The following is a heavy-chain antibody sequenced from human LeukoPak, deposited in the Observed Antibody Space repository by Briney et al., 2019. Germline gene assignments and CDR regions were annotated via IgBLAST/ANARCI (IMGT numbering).Heavy chain of an antibody. CDR1: GFTFSDYW. J-gene: IGHJ3*01. CDR2: INRDGSEK. V-gene: IGHV3-7*01. CDR3: ARYLDLLGRSLPHDAFDV. Sequence: GGSLRLSCAASGFTFSDYWMSWVRQAPGRGLEWVSNINRDGSEKYYVDSVKGRFTISRDNAKNLVFLQMSGLRAEDTAVYYCARYLDLLGRSLPHDAFDVWAQGTMVTVSS.